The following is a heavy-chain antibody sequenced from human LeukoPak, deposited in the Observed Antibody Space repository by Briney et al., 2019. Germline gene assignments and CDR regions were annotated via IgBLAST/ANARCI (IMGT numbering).Heavy chain of an antibody. V-gene: IGHV3-23*01. J-gene: IGHJ4*02. CDR3: AKVSSRRGWDFDY. Sequence: PGGSLRLSCAASGFTFSSYAMSWVRQAPGMGLEWVSGISGSGGNTYYADSVKGRFTISRDNSKNTLYLQMNSLRAEDTAVYYCAKVSSRRGWDFDYWGQGALVTVSS. CDR1: GFTFSSYA. D-gene: IGHD1-26*01. CDR2: ISGSGGNT.